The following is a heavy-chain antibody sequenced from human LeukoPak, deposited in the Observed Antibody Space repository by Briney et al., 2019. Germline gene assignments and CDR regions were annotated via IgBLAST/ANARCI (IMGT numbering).Heavy chain of an antibody. CDR3: ASMREGIAAPNYYMDV. V-gene: IGHV1-69*04. Sequence: SVKVSCKASGGTFSSYAISWVRQAPGQGLEWMGRIIPILGIANYAQKFQGRVTITADKSTSTAYMELSSLRSEDTAVYYCASMREGIAAPNYYMDVWGKGTTVTVSS. CDR2: IIPILGIA. CDR1: GGTFSSYA. J-gene: IGHJ6*03. D-gene: IGHD6-13*01.